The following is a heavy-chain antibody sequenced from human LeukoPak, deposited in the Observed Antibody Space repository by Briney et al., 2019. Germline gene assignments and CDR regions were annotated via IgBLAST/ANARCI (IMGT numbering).Heavy chain of an antibody. CDR3: ARGHSAYDFWSGYLGYYYYGMDV. V-gene: IGHV1-8*01. Sequence: SVKVSCKASGYTFTSYDINWVRQATRQGLEWMGWMNPNSGNTGYAQKFQGRVTMTRNTSISTAYMELSSLRSEDTAVYYCARGHSAYDFWSGYLGYYYYGMDVWGQGTTVTVSS. J-gene: IGHJ6*02. CDR1: GYTFTSYD. D-gene: IGHD3-3*01. CDR2: MNPNSGNT.